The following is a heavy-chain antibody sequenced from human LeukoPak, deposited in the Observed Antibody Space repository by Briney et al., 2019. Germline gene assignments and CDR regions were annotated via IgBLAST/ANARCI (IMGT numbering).Heavy chain of an antibody. V-gene: IGHV4-59*01. CDR3: ARGPHIRTYDRGNWFDP. J-gene: IGHJ5*02. Sequence: SETLSLTCTVSGGSISSYYWSWIRQPPGKGLEWIGYIYYSGSTNYNPSLKSRVTISVDTSKNQFSLRLSSVTAADTAVYYCARGPHIRTYDRGNWFDPWGQGTLVTVSS. CDR2: IYYSGST. CDR1: GGSISSYY. D-gene: IGHD3-10*01.